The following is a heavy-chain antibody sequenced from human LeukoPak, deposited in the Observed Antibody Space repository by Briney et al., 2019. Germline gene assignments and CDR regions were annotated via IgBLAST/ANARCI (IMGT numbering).Heavy chain of an antibody. CDR1: GFTFSNYA. D-gene: IGHD2-2*01. CDR3: ARGYCSSTSCYAYYFDY. V-gene: IGHV3-23*01. Sequence: PGGSLRLSCAASGFTFSNYAMSWVRQAPGKGLEWVSGISGIGGSTYYADSVKGRFTISRDNSMNTLYLQMISLRAEDTAVYYCARGYCSSTSCYAYYFDYWGQGTLVTVSS. J-gene: IGHJ4*02. CDR2: ISGIGGST.